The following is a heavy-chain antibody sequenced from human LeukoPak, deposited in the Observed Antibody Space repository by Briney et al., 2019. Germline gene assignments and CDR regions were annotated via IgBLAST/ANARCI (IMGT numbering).Heavy chain of an antibody. CDR2: INWNGGST. Sequence: GGSLRLSCAASGFTFDDYGMSWVRQGPGKGLEWVSFINWNGGSTGYVDSVKGRFTISRDNSKNTLYLQMNSLRAEDTAVYYCAKENYYGSGSYYNPGGYYYYYYMDVWGKGTTVTVSS. CDR3: AKENYYGSGSYYNPGGYYYYYYMDV. CDR1: GFTFDDYG. V-gene: IGHV3-20*04. D-gene: IGHD3-10*01. J-gene: IGHJ6*03.